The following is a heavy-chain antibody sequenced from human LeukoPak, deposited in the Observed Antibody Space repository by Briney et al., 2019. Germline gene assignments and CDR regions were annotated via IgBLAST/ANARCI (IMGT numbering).Heavy chain of an antibody. CDR2: ISTSGGST. V-gene: IGHV3-23*01. CDR1: GFTFNNYA. J-gene: IGHJ4*02. Sequence: GGSLRLSCAASGFTFNNYAMNWVRQAPGKGLEWVSTISTSGGSTYYADSVKGRFTISRDNSKDTLYLQMNSLRADDTAVYYCAKEPNDYWGQGTLVTVSS. CDR3: AKEPNDY.